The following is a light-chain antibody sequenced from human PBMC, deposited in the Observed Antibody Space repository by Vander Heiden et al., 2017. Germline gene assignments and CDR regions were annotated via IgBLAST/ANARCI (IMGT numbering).Light chain of an antibody. Sequence: SYVLTQPPSVSVAPGQTARITCGGNNIGSKSVHWYQQKPVQAPVLVVYDDIDRPSGIPDRFSGSNSGNTATLTTSRVEVGDEADYYCQVWDSGSDQVVFGGGTKLTVL. CDR3: QVWDSGSDQVV. J-gene: IGLJ2*01. CDR1: NIGSKS. CDR2: DDI. V-gene: IGLV3-21*02.